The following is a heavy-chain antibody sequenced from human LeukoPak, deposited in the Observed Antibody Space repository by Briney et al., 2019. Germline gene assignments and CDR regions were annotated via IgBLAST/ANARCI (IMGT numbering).Heavy chain of an antibody. CDR3: ARKATPDL. CDR1: VGSISSGNW. Sequence: SSETLSLTCAVSVGSISSGNWWGWVRQSPGKGLEWIGEIYHNGTPNYSPSLKSRVTISVDTSKNQFSLKLSSVTAADTAVYYCARKATPDLWGRGTLVTVSS. V-gene: IGHV4-4*02. CDR2: IYHNGTP. J-gene: IGHJ2*01.